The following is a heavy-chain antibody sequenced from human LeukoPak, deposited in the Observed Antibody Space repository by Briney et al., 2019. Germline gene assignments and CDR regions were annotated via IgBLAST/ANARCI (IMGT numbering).Heavy chain of an antibody. V-gene: IGHV3-23*01. D-gene: IGHD3-16*02. CDR2: ISDSGDYT. CDR1: GFTFSSYA. Sequence: GGSLTLSCAGSGFTFSSYAMSWVRQAPGQGLEWVSVISDSGDYTSYADSVRGRFTISRDNAKKSLYLQMNSLRAEDTAVYYCATFVGTVSGSYTVPGGLLVWGKGTTVSVSS. J-gene: IGHJ6*04. CDR3: ATFVGTVSGSYTVPGGLLV.